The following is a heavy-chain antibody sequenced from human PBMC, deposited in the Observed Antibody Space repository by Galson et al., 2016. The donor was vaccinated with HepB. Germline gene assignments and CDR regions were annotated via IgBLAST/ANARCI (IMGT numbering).Heavy chain of an antibody. CDR1: GFTFSSYG. Sequence: SLRLSCAASGFTFSSYGIHWVRQAPGKGLEWVALISYDGSNKYYADSVKGRITISRDTSKNTVYLQMNSLRGEDTGVYYCARGKGTSVWYKDYWGRGTLVTVSS. CDR2: ISYDGSNK. V-gene: IGHV3-30*03. CDR3: ARGKGTSVWYKDY. J-gene: IGHJ4*02. D-gene: IGHD1-1*01.